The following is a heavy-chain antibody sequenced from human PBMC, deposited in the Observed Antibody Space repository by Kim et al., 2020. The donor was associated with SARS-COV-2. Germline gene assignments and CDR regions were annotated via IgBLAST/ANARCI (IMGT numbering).Heavy chain of an antibody. CDR1: GASVSRGSYY. J-gene: IGHJ4*02. CDR3: VREGPGASLGL. Sequence: SETLSLTCNVSGASVSRGSYYWGWIRQPPGKTLEWIAYAYYSGSSNYNPSLKSRVTISIDTSKNQFSLRLSSVTAADTAVYYCVREGPGASLGLWGQGTLVTVSS. D-gene: IGHD1-26*01. V-gene: IGHV4-61*01. CDR2: AYYSGSS.